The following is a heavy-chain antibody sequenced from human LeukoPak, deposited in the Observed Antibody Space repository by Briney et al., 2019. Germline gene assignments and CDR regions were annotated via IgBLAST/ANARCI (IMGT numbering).Heavy chain of an antibody. CDR3: AKDLENSGSYYWPFDY. V-gene: IGHV3-30*02. CDR2: IRYDGSNK. CDR1: GFTFSSYG. Sequence: GGSLRLSCAASGFTFSSYGMHWVRQAPGKGLEWVAFIRYDGSNKYYADSVKGRFTISRDNSKNTLYLQMNSLRAEDTAVYYCAKDLENSGSYYWPFDYWGQGTLVTVSS. J-gene: IGHJ4*02. D-gene: IGHD1-26*01.